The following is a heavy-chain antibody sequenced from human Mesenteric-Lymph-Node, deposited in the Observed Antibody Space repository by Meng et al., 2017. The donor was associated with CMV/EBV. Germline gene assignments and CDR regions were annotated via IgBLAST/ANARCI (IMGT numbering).Heavy chain of an antibody. D-gene: IGHD3-3*01. CDR3: ARDGHTSYDFWSGDYYYYGMDV. CDR2: ISSSSSYI. J-gene: IGHJ6*02. CDR1: GFTFSSYS. Sequence: GESLKISCAASGFTFSSYSMNWVRQAPGKGLEWVSSISSSSSYIYYADSVKGRFTISRDNAKNSLYLQMNSLRAEDTAVYYCARDGHTSYDFWSGDYYYYGMDVWGQGTLVTVSS. V-gene: IGHV3-21*01.